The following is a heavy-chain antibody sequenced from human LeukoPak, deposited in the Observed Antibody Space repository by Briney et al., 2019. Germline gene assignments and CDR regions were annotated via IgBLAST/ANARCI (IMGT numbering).Heavy chain of an antibody. Sequence: GRSLRLSCAASGFTFSSYAMHWVRQAPGKGLEWVAVISYDGSNKYYADSVKGRFTISRDNSKNTLHLQMNSLRAEDTAVYYCARSPVCSGGSCPNDYWGQGTLVTVSS. V-gene: IGHV3-30-3*01. CDR1: GFTFSSYA. D-gene: IGHD2-15*01. CDR3: ARSPVCSGGSCPNDY. CDR2: ISYDGSNK. J-gene: IGHJ4*02.